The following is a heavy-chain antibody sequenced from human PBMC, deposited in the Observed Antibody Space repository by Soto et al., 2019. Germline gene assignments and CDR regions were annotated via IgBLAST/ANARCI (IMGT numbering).Heavy chain of an antibody. CDR2: MSYDGSNE. Sequence: QVQLVESGGGVVQPGRSLRLSCAASGFTFSHYAMHWVRQAPGKGLEWVSLMSYDGSNEYYADSVKGRFTISRDNSKNTLYLQMKSRRAEDTAVYYCAKDGSHNFDYWGQGTLVTVSS. D-gene: IGHD1-26*01. V-gene: IGHV3-30*18. CDR1: GFTFSHYA. CDR3: AKDGSHNFDY. J-gene: IGHJ4*02.